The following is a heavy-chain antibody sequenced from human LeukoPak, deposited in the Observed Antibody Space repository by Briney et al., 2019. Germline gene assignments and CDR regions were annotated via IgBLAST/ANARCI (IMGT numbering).Heavy chain of an antibody. CDR2: IKQDGSEK. V-gene: IGHV3-7*01. Sequence: GGSLRLSCAASGFTFSSYSMNWVRQAPGKGLEWVANIKQDGSEKYYVDSVKGRFPISRVNAKNSLYLQMNSLRAEDTAVYYCARDNPYVWGSYPARASFDIWGQGTMVTVSS. D-gene: IGHD3-16*01. CDR1: GFTFSSYS. CDR3: ARDNPYVWGSYPARASFDI. J-gene: IGHJ3*02.